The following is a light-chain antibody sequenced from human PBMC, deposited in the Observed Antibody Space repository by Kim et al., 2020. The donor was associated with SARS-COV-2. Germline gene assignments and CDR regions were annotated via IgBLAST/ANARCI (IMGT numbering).Light chain of an antibody. CDR3: QQYNNWPLT. CDR2: DAS. V-gene: IGKV3D-15*01. CDR1: QSINIK. Sequence: PVTLSVSQGERATFSCRASQSINIKLAWYQQKPGQAPRLLISDASTRATGIPARFSGSGSGTEFTLTISSLQSEDFAVYYCQQYNNWPLTFGGGTKVEI. J-gene: IGKJ4*01.